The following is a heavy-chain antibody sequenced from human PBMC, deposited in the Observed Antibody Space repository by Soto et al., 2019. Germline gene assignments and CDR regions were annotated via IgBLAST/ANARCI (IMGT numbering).Heavy chain of an antibody. J-gene: IGHJ4*02. CDR3: VRDSPGGQYYFDY. D-gene: IGHD3-10*01. CDR1: GFIFSSYW. Sequence: GGSLRLSCAASGFIFSSYWMHWVRQAPGKGLVWVSRINTDGSATTYADSVKGRFTISRDNAKNMVYLQMNSLTAEDTAVYYCVRDSPGGQYYFDYWGQGNMVTVSS. V-gene: IGHV3-74*01. CDR2: INTDGSAT.